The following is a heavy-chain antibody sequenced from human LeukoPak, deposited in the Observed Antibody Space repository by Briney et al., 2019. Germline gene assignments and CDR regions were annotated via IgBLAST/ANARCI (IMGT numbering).Heavy chain of an antibody. CDR1: GGSISSSNYY. Sequence: SETLSLTCTVSGGSISSSNYYWGWIRQPPGKGLEWIGSIYYSGNTYYNPSLKSRVTISVDTSKNQFSLKLSSVTAADTAVYYCARDRHATYWGQGTLVTVSS. J-gene: IGHJ4*02. CDR2: IYYSGNT. V-gene: IGHV4-39*02. CDR3: ARDRHATY.